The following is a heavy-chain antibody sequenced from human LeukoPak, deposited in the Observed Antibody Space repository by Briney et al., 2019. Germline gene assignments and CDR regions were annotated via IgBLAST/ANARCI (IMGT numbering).Heavy chain of an antibody. CDR3: ARDPYYYDSSAFYPFDY. J-gene: IGHJ4*02. CDR2: IYTSGST. Sequence: PSETLSLTCTVSGGSISSYYWSWIRQPAGKGLEWIGRIYTSGSTNYNPSLKSRVTMSVDTSKNQFSLKLSSVTAADTAVYYCARDPYYYDSSAFYPFDYWGQGTLVTVSS. D-gene: IGHD3-22*01. V-gene: IGHV4-4*07. CDR1: GGSISSYY.